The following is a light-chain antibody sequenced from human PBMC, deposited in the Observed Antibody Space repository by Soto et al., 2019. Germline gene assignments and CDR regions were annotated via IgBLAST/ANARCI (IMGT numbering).Light chain of an antibody. CDR1: SSNIGSKT. CDR2: TTN. J-gene: IGLJ2*01. Sequence: QSVLTQPPSASGTPGQRVTISCSGSSSNIGSKTLNWYQQVPGSAPKLLIYTTNHRPSGVPDRCSASKSGTSASLAISGLQSEDEADYYCAACNDSLNGVVFGGGTKLTVL. CDR3: AACNDSLNGVV. V-gene: IGLV1-44*01.